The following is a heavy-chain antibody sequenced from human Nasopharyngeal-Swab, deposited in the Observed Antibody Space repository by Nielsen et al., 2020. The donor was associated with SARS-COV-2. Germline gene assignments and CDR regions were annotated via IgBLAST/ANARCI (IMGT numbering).Heavy chain of an antibody. Sequence: ASVKVSCKVSGYTLTELSMHWVRQAPGKGLEWMGGFDPEDGETIYAQKFQGRVTMTEDTSTSTAYMELRSLRSDDTAVYYCARVDQQLVRPFDYWGQGTLVTVSS. J-gene: IGHJ4*02. D-gene: IGHD6-13*01. CDR3: ARVDQQLVRPFDY. CDR1: GYTLTELS. CDR2: FDPEDGET. V-gene: IGHV1-24*01.